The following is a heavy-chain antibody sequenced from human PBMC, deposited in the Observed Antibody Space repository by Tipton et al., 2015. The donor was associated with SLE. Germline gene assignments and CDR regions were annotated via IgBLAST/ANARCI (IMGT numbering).Heavy chain of an antibody. J-gene: IGHJ5*02. CDR2: IYYSGST. Sequence: LRLSCSVSGGSISSSSYYWGWIRQPPGKGLEWTGSIYYSGSTSYNPSLKSRVTISVDTSKNQFSLKLSSVTAADTALYYCARGYYDFWSGYYIGNWFDPWGQGTLVTVSS. V-gene: IGHV4-39*07. CDR3: ARGYYDFWSGYYIGNWFDP. CDR1: GGSISSSSYY. D-gene: IGHD3-3*01.